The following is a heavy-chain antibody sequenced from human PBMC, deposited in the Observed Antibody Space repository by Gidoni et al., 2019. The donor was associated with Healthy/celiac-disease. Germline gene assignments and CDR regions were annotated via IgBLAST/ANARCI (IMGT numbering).Heavy chain of an antibody. V-gene: IGHV3-15*01. CDR2: IKSKTDGGTT. CDR3: TTGDCSGGSCYSPSYYYYGMDV. J-gene: IGHJ6*02. CDR1: GFSFSNAW. Sequence: EVQLVESGGGLVKPGGSLRLSCAASGFSFSNAWISWVLTAQGKGLEWVGRIKSKTDGGTTDYAAPVKGRFTISRDDSKNTLYLQMNSLKTEDTAVYYCTTGDCSGGSCYSPSYYYYGMDVWGQGTTVTVSS. D-gene: IGHD2-15*01.